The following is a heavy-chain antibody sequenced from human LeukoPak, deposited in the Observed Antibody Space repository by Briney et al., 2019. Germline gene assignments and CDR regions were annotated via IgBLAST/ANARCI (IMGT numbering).Heavy chain of an antibody. Sequence: GGSLRLSCAASGFTFDDYAMHWVRQAPGKGLEWVSGISWASGSIGYADSVKGRFTISRDNAKNSLYLQMNSLRAEDTAMYYCTRAYNDYGDSEFDYWGQGTLVTVSS. CDR3: TRAYNDYGDSEFDY. CDR2: ISWASGSI. D-gene: IGHD4-17*01. CDR1: GFTFDDYA. J-gene: IGHJ4*02. V-gene: IGHV3-9*01.